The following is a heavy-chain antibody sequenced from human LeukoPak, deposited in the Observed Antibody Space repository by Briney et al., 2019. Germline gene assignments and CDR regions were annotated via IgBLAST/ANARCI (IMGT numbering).Heavy chain of an antibody. V-gene: IGHV4-39*07. J-gene: IGHJ4*01. CDR1: GDSISSYSYY. D-gene: IGHD2-21*01. CDR3: ARESGDTRTVNSFDF. CDR2: ILFRGAT. Sequence: SETLSLTCTVSGDSISSYSYYWAWIRQPPGKGLEWIGSILFRGATYYNPSLKPRIIMSVDTSQNHFSLKLTSVTAADTAAYFCARESGDTRTVNSFDFWGRGTLITVSS.